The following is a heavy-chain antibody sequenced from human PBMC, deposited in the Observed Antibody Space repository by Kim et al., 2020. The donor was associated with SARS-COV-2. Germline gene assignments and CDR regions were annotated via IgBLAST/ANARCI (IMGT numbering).Heavy chain of an antibody. CDR3: ARGSGRKFDS. Sequence: NTKYSQEVQGRVTFTRDTSASTVYLELSSLGSEDTAVYYWARGSGRKFDSWGQGTLVTVSS. V-gene: IGHV1-3*01. J-gene: IGHJ4*02. CDR2: NT. D-gene: IGHD6-25*01.